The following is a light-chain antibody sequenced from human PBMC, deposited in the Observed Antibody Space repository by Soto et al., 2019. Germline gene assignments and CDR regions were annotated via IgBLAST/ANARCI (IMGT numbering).Light chain of an antibody. CDR3: QQYNNWPWT. Sequence: EIVLTQSPGTLSLSPGERATLSCRASQSVSSPYLAWYQQKPGQAPRLLIYGASTRAPGFPARFSGSGSGTDFTLTISSLQSEDFAVYYCQQYNNWPWTFGQGTMVDIK. CDR1: QSVSSPY. V-gene: IGKV3-15*01. CDR2: GAS. J-gene: IGKJ1*01.